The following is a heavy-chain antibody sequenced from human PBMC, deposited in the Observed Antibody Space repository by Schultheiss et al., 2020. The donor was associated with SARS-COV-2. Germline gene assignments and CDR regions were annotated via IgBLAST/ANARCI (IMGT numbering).Heavy chain of an antibody. D-gene: IGHD3-16*01. CDR2: ISGNGVST. J-gene: IGHJ3*02. Sequence: GGSLRLSCAASGFTFSSYEMNWVRQAPGKGLEWVSAISGNGVSTYYADSVKGRFTISRDNSKNTLYLQMNSLRAEDTAVYYCARGGGAFDIWGQGTMVTVSS. CDR1: GFTFSSYE. V-gene: IGHV3-23*01. CDR3: ARGGGAFDI.